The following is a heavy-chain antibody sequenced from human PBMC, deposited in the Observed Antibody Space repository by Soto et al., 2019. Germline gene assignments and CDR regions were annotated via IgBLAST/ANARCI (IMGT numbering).Heavy chain of an antibody. D-gene: IGHD1-26*01. J-gene: IGHJ5*02. CDR1: GGSISSGDYY. Sequence: PSETLSLTCTVSGGSISSGDYYWSWIRQPPGKGMEWIGYIYYSGSTYYNPSLKSRVTISVDTSKNQFSLKLSSVTAADTAVYYCARDYSGDNPHWFDPWGQGTLVTVSS. CDR3: ARDYSGDNPHWFDP. CDR2: IYYSGST. V-gene: IGHV4-30-4*01.